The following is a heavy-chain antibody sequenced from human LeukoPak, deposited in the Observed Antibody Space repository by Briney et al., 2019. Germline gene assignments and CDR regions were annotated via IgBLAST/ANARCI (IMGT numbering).Heavy chain of an antibody. CDR2: ISSSSTTI. D-gene: IGHD1-26*01. J-gene: IGHJ4*02. CDR3: ARDWPFVGATYTDY. Sequence: PGGSLRLSCAASGFTFSDYSMNWVRQAPGKGLEWVSYISSSSTTIYYADSVKGRFTISRDNAKNSLYLQMNSLRAEDTAVYYCARDWPFVGATYTDYWGQGTLVTVSS. V-gene: IGHV3-48*04. CDR1: GFTFSDYS.